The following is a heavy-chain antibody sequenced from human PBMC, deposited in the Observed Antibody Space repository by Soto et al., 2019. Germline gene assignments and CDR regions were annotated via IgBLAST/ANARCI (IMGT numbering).Heavy chain of an antibody. Sequence: LRLSCSASGFTFSIYAMHWVRQAPGKGLEYVSSISTNGGSTDYADSVKGRFTISRDNSKNTVYLQMSSLRVEDTAVYYCVKGEYYYDSSGYYPFDDWGQGTLVTVSS. CDR1: GFTFSIYA. J-gene: IGHJ4*02. CDR2: ISTNGGST. V-gene: IGHV3-64D*06. CDR3: VKGEYYYDSSGYYPFDD. D-gene: IGHD3-22*01.